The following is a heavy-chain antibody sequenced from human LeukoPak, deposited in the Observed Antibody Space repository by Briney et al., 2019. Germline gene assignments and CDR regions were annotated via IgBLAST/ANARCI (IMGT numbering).Heavy chain of an antibody. Sequence: SETLSLTCAVYGGSFSGYYWSWIRQPPGKGLEWIGYIFYSGGTNYNPSLKSRVTISVDTSKNQFSLRLSSVTAADTAVYYCARHRPRTEIGYAFDIWGQGTVVIVSS. V-gene: IGHV4-59*08. CDR1: GGSFSGYY. CDR2: IFYSGGT. CDR3: ARHRPRTEIGYAFDI. D-gene: IGHD5-24*01. J-gene: IGHJ3*02.